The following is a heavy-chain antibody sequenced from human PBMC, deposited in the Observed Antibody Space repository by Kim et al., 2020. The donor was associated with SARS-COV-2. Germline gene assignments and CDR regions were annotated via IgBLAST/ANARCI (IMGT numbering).Heavy chain of an antibody. CDR1: GFTFSDYY. Sequence: GGSLRLSCAASGFTFSDYYMSWIRQAPGKGLEGVSYISISDDTIYYADSVKVRFTISRDNAKNYLYLQMNSLRAEDTAVYYCASDQGEVRWWGQGTLVTVSS. D-gene: IGHD2-15*01. CDR3: ASDQGEVRW. CDR2: ISISDDTI. V-gene: IGHV3-11*01. J-gene: IGHJ4*02.